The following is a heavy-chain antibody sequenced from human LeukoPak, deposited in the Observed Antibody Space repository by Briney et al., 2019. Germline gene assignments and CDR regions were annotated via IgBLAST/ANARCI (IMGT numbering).Heavy chain of an antibody. CDR1: GDSISSAYY. V-gene: IGHV4-38-2*01. CDR3: ARLAPMTTVTKIDY. D-gene: IGHD4-17*01. CDR2: FYHSGST. Sequence: SETLSLTCAVSGDSISSAYYWGWIRQPPGKGLEWIAGFYHSGSTNYNPSLKSRVTISVDTSKNQISLKVNSVTAADTAVYYCARLAPMTTVTKIDYWGQGTLVTVSS. J-gene: IGHJ4*02.